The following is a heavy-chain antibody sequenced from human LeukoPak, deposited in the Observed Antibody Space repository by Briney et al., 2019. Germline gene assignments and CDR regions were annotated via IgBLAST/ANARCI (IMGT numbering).Heavy chain of an antibody. CDR3: ARVAGASYSSGWGLGDY. D-gene: IGHD6-19*01. Sequence: AGGSLRLSCAASGFTFSSYAMHWVRQAPGKGLEWVAVISYDGSNKYYADSVKGRFTISRDNSKSTLYLQMNSLRAEDTAVYYCARVAGASYSSGWGLGDYWGQGTLVTVSS. V-gene: IGHV3-30*04. CDR2: ISYDGSNK. J-gene: IGHJ4*02. CDR1: GFTFSSYA.